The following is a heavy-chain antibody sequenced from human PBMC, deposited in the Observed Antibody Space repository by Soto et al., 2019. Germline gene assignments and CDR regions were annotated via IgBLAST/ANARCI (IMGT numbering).Heavy chain of an antibody. CDR2: VNTDESRT. V-gene: IGHV3-74*01. Sequence: HPGGSLRLSCGASGFTFSSYWMHWVRQAPGKGLVWVSRVNTDESRTSYADSVQGRFTISRDNAKNTLYLQMNSLRAEDTAVYHCARVLNGQWYFDYWGQGTLVTVSS. D-gene: IGHD6-19*01. CDR1: GFTFSSYW. J-gene: IGHJ4*02. CDR3: ARVLNGQWYFDY.